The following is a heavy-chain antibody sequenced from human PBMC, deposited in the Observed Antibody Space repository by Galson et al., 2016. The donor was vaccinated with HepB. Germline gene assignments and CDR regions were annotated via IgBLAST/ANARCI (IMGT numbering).Heavy chain of an antibody. Sequence: CAISGDSVSSKSASWIWIRQSPSRGLEWLGRAYFWSKWYHDYAPSVKSRITITPDPSRNQFSLQLDSVTPEDTAIYYCSRGPRNYTSGWTFDYWGQGTLVTVSS. CDR3: SRGPRNYTSGWTFDY. J-gene: IGHJ4*02. CDR1: GDSVSSKSAS. CDR2: AYFWSKWYH. V-gene: IGHV6-1*01. D-gene: IGHD6-19*01.